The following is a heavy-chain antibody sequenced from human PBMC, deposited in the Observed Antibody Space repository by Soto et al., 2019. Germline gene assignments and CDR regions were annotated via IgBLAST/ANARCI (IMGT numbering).Heavy chain of an antibody. D-gene: IGHD3-3*01. Sequence: QITLNESGPTQVKPRQTLTLTCTFSGFSLTNSGVGVGWIRQSPGKAPEWLALIYWDDDKRYSPSLKSRLTLTKDTSKNQVVLTMADLDSADTATYYCAHRVLRTVFGLVTTTAIYFDFWGQGTPVAVSS. CDR1: GFSLTNSGVG. CDR3: AHRVLRTVFGLVTTTAIYFDF. J-gene: IGHJ4*02. V-gene: IGHV2-5*02. CDR2: IYWDDDK.